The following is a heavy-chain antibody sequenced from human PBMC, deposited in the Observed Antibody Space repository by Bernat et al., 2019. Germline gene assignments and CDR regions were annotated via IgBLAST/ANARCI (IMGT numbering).Heavy chain of an antibody. CDR2: ISSSSSYT. Sequence: QVQLVESGGGLVKPGGSLRLSCAASGFTFSDYYMSWIRQAPGKGLDWVSYISSSSSYTTYADSVQGRFTISTDHAKNSLYLQMNSLRAEDTAVYYCARGTSTSAPYMDVWGKGTTVTVSS. CDR3: ARGTSTSAPYMDV. V-gene: IGHV3-11*05. CDR1: GFTFSDYY. J-gene: IGHJ6*03.